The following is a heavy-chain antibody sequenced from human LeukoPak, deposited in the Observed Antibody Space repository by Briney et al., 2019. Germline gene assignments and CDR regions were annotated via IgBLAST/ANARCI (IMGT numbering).Heavy chain of an antibody. V-gene: IGHV4-59*12. J-gene: IGHJ6*04. CDR2: IYYSGST. D-gene: IGHD3-16*01. Sequence: SETLSLTCTVSGGSISSYYWSWIRQPPGKGLEWIGYIYYSGSTNYNPSLKSRVTMSVDTSKNQFSLKLSSVTAADTAVYYCARDGGLARWDVWGKGTTVTVSS. CDR3: ARDGGLARWDV. CDR1: GGSISSYY.